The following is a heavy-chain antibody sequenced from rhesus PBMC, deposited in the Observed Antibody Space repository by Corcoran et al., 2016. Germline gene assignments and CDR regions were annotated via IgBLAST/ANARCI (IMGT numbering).Heavy chain of an antibody. Sequence: QVQLVQSGAEVKKPGSSVKVSCKASGYTFTDYYIHWVRQSPRQGLEWMGWINPYNGNTRYAQKFQGRVTITADTSTSTAYMELSSLRSEDTAVYYCALECTGSGCYAAFDYWGQGVLVTVSS. CDR1: GYTFTDYY. CDR2: INPYNGNT. V-gene: IGHV1S2*01. J-gene: IGHJ4*01. CDR3: ALECTGSGCYAAFDY. D-gene: IGHD2-21*01.